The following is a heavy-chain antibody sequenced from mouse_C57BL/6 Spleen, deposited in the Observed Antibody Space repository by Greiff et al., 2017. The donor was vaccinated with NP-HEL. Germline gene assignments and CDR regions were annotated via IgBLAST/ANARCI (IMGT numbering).Heavy chain of an antibody. J-gene: IGHJ1*03. CDR3: AREEDKYGTRYFDV. Sequence: LVESGAELVKPGASVKISCKASGYAFSSYWMNWVKQRPGQGLEWIGQIYPGDGDTNYNGKFKGKATLTADKSSSTAYMQLSSLTSEDSAVYVGAREEDKYGTRYFDVWGTGTTLTVSS. D-gene: IGHD1-1*01. V-gene: IGHV1-80*01. CDR1: GYAFSSYW. CDR2: IYPGDGDT.